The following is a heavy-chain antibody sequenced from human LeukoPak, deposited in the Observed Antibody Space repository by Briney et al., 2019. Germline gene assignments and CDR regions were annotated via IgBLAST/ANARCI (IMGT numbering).Heavy chain of an antibody. CDR2: VSYDGSKK. CDR1: GFTFNNYG. Sequence: SGGSLRLSCAASGFTFNNYGMHWVRQAPGKGLEWVAVVSYDGSKKFYADSVEGRFTISRDNSKNTLSLQMNSLRAEDTAVYYCAKELRGYSYGEHWGQGTLVTVSS. D-gene: IGHD5-18*01. J-gene: IGHJ4*02. CDR3: AKELRGYSYGEH. V-gene: IGHV3-30*18.